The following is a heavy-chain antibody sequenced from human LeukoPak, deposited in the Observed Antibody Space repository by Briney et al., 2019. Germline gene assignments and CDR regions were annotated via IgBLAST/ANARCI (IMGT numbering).Heavy chain of an antibody. J-gene: IGHJ4*02. CDR3: ARGKFHFDY. CDR1: GGSMRSYY. CDR2: IYYSGTT. Sequence: SETLSLTCTVSGGSMRSYYWSWIRQPPGKGLEWIGYIYYSGTTSYNPSLKSRLTISVDMSKNQFSLKPNSVTAADTAVYYCARGKFHFDYWGQRALVTVSS. V-gene: IGHV4-59*01.